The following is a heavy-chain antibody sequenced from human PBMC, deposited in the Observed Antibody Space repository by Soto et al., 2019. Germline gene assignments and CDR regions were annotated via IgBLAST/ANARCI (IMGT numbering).Heavy chain of an antibody. CDR3: ARGGSGSYYDRYGMDV. CDR2: IYYSGST. J-gene: IGHJ6*04. D-gene: IGHD1-26*01. V-gene: IGHV4-31*03. CDR1: GGSISSGGYY. Sequence: QVQLQESGPGLVKPSQTLSLTCTVSGGSISSGGYYWSWIRQHPGKGLEWIGYIYYSGSTYYNPSLKSRVTISVDTSKNQFSLKLSSVTAADTAVYYCARGGSGSYYDRYGMDVWGKGTTVTVSS.